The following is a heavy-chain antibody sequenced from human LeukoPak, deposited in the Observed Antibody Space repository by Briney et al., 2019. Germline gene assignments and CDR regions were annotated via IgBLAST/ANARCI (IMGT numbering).Heavy chain of an antibody. CDR2: ISYDGSNK. CDR1: GFTFSSYG. CDR3: AKDLKKITMVRGVTPGY. V-gene: IGHV3-30*18. J-gene: IGHJ4*02. D-gene: IGHD3-10*01. Sequence: PGGSLRLSCAASGFTFSSYGMHWVRQAPGKGLEWVAVISYDGSNKYYADSVKGRFTISRDNSKNTLYLQMNSLRAEDTAVYYCAKDLKKITMVRGVTPGYWGQGTLVTVSS.